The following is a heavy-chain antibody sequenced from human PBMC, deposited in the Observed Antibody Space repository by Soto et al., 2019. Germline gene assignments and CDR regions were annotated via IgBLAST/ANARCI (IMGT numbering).Heavy chain of an antibody. CDR3: ALVPPPAVTNDPADILNWFDP. Sequence: GASVKVSCKASGYTFTSYDINWVRQATGQGLEWMGWMNPNSGNTGYAQKFQGRVTMTRNTSISTAYMELSSLRSEDTAVYYCALVPPPAVTNDPADILNWFDPRGQGTLVTVSS. V-gene: IGHV1-8*01. D-gene: IGHD2-2*02. CDR2: MNPNSGNT. J-gene: IGHJ5*02. CDR1: GYTFTSYD.